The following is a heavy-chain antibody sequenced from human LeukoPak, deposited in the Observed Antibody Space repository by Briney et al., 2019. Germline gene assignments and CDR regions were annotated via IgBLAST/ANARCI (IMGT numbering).Heavy chain of an antibody. V-gene: IGHV4-34*01. CDR1: GGSFSGYY. J-gene: IGHJ5*02. Sequence: SETLSLTCAVYGGSFSGYYWSWIRQPPGKGLEWIGEINHSGSTNYNPSLKSRVTISVDTSKNQFSLKLSSVTAADTAVYYCARESITMVRGVIHDWFDPWGQGTLVTVSS. CDR2: INHSGST. D-gene: IGHD3-10*01. CDR3: ARESITMVRGVIHDWFDP.